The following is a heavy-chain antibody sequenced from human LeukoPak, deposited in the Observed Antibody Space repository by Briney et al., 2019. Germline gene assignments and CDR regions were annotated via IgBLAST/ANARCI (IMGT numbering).Heavy chain of an antibody. V-gene: IGHV3-21*01. Sequence: GGSLRLSCAASGFTFNTYSMNWVRQAPGKGLEWFSSISSSDTYVHYADSVKGRFTISRDNSKNSLYLQMNSLRAEDTAVYYCARGSAMVLRRGRRPYYFDYWGQGTLVTVSS. CDR1: GFTFNTYS. CDR3: ARGSAMVLRRGRRPYYFDY. CDR2: ISSSDTYV. D-gene: IGHD5-18*01. J-gene: IGHJ4*02.